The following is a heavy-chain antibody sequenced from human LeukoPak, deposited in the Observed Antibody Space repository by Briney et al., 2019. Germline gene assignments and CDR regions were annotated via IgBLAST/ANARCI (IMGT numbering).Heavy chain of an antibody. J-gene: IGHJ6*03. V-gene: IGHV4-34*01. CDR1: GGSFSGYY. D-gene: IGHD2-15*01. Sequence: PSETLSLTCAVYGGSFSGYYWSWFRQPPGKGLEWIGEINHSGSTNYNPSLKSRVTISVDTSKNQFSLKLSSVTAADTTVYYCARLHTRATYCSGGSCHSDYMDVWGKGTTVTISS. CDR2: INHSGST. CDR3: ARLHTRATYCSGGSCHSDYMDV.